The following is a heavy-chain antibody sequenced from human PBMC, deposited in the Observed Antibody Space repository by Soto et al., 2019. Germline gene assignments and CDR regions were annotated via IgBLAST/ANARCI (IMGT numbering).Heavy chain of an antibody. Sequence: SETLSLTCAVYGGSFSGYYWSWIRQPPGKGLEWIGEINHSGSTNYNPSLKSRVTISVDTSKNQFSLKLSSVTAADTAVYYCARGNYRIAARPDWFDPWGQGTLVTVSS. D-gene: IGHD6-6*01. J-gene: IGHJ5*02. V-gene: IGHV4-34*01. CDR3: ARGNYRIAARPDWFDP. CDR1: GGSFSGYY. CDR2: INHSGST.